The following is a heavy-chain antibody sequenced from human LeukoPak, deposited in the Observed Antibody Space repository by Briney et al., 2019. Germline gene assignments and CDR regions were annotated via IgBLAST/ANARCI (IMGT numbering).Heavy chain of an antibody. CDR3: ATTLRGKVHYYGMDV. Sequence: GASVKVSCKASGYTFTGYYMHWVRQAPGQGLEWMGWINPNSGGTNYAQKFQGRVTMTEDTSTDTAYMELSSLRSEDTAVYYCATTLRGKVHYYGMDVWGQGTTVTVSS. V-gene: IGHV1-2*02. CDR1: GYTFTGYY. CDR2: INPNSGGT. D-gene: IGHD1/OR15-1a*01. J-gene: IGHJ6*02.